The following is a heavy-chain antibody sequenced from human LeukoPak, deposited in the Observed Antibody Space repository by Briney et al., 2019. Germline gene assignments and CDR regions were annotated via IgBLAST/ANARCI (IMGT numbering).Heavy chain of an antibody. CDR2: IFYSGST. Sequence: PSETLSLTCTVSGGSISTSNYYWGWIRQPPGKGLEWIGNIFYSGSTYYSPSLKRRVTISLDTSKNQLSLMLSSVTAADTAVYHCARVATTPRYFDLWGRGTLVTVSS. J-gene: IGHJ2*01. D-gene: IGHD1-14*01. V-gene: IGHV4-39*07. CDR3: ARVATTPRYFDL. CDR1: GGSISTSNYY.